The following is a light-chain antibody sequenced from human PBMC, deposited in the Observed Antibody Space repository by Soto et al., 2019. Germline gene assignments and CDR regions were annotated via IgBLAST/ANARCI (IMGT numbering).Light chain of an antibody. CDR2: DAS. CDR3: QQRSNWP. Sequence: EIVLTQSPATLSLSPGERATLSCRASQSVSSYLAWYQQKPGQAPRLLIYDASNRATGIPARFSGSGSGTDFTLTISSLEPEDFAVYYCQQRSNWPFGQGTTVEIK. V-gene: IGKV3-11*01. J-gene: IGKJ1*01. CDR1: QSVSSY.